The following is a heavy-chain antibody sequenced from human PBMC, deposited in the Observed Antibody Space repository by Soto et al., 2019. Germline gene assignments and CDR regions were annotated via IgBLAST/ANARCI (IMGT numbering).Heavy chain of an antibody. D-gene: IGHD3-10*01. CDR2: ISAYNGNT. CDR1: GYTFTSYG. CDR3: ARDLSLGLNRAGPRGVKSY. V-gene: IGHV1-18*01. Sequence: QVQLVQSGAEVKKPGASVKVSCKASGYTFTSYGISWVRQAPGQGLEWMGWISAYNGNTNYAQNLQGRVTMTTDTXXSXAXXELRSLRYDDTAVYYCARDLSLGLNRAGPRGVKSYWGQGTLVTVSS. J-gene: IGHJ4*02.